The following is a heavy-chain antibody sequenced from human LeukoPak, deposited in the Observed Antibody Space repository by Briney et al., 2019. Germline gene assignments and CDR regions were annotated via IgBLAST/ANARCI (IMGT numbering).Heavy chain of an antibody. Sequence: GGSLRLSCAASGFSFSNYRMHWVRQAPGKGLVWVSLISSDGRSTNYADSVKGRFTVSRDNAKNTLFLQLNSLRAEGTAVYFCTRDASGLAYWGQGTLVTVSS. J-gene: IGHJ4*02. CDR2: ISSDGRST. CDR1: GFSFSNYR. CDR3: TRDASGLAY. D-gene: IGHD3-16*01. V-gene: IGHV3-74*01.